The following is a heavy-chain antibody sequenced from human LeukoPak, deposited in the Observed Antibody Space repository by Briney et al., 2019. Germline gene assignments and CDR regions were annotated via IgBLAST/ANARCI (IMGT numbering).Heavy chain of an antibody. Sequence: PGGSLRLSCAASGFTFNSYWMHWVRQAPGKGLVWVSRINSDGGTTDYADSVKGRFTISRDNAKNTLYLQMNSLRAEDTAVYYCARWGTYSSSWLGAFDIWGQGTMVTVSS. CDR2: INSDGGTT. V-gene: IGHV3-74*01. CDR3: ARWGTYSSSWLGAFDI. CDR1: GFTFNSYW. J-gene: IGHJ3*02. D-gene: IGHD6-13*01.